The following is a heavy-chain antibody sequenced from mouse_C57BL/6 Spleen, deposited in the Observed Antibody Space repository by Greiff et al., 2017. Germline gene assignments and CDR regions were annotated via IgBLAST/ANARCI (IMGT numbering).Heavy chain of an antibody. CDR1: GYTFTSYW. D-gene: IGHD1-1*01. Sequence: QVQLQQPGAELVKPGASVKLSCKASGYTFTSYWMHWVKQRPGQGLEWIGMIHPNSGSTNYNEKFKSKATLTVDKSSSTAYMQLSSLTSEDSAVYYCAREDYYGSFDYGGQGTTLTVSS. CDR3: AREDYYGSFDY. CDR2: IHPNSGST. V-gene: IGHV1-64*01. J-gene: IGHJ2*01.